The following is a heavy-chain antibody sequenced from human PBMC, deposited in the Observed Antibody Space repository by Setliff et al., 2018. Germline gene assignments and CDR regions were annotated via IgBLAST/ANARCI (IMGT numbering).Heavy chain of an antibody. CDR1: DFSVPSVFY. CDR2: VYYSGTT. Sequence: SETLSLTCTVSDFSVPSVFYWGWIRQPPGKGLEWIASVYYSGTTYYNPSLESRVTMSVDTSKNHVSLKLSSVTAADTAVYYCARAHTWSLPNDNSGYPGWFDPWGQGTLVTVSS. J-gene: IGHJ5*02. D-gene: IGHD3-22*01. CDR3: ARAHTWSLPNDNSGYPGWFDP. V-gene: IGHV4-38-2*02.